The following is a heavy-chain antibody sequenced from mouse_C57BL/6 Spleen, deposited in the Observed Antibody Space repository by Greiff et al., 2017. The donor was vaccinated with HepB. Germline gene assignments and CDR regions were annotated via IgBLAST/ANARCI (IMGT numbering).Heavy chain of an antibody. CDR1: GYSITSGYY. CDR3: ARAEIYYGNYVGYYFDY. CDR2: ISYDGSN. J-gene: IGHJ2*01. Sequence: ESGPGLVKPSQSLSLTCSVTGYSITSGYYWNWIRQFPGNKLEWMGYISYDGSNNYNPSLKNRISITRDTSKNQFFLKLNSVTTEDTATYYCARAEIYYGNYVGYYFDYWGQGTTLTVSS. V-gene: IGHV3-6*01. D-gene: IGHD2-1*01.